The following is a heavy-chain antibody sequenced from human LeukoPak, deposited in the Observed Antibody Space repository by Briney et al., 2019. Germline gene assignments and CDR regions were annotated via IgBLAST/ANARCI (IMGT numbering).Heavy chain of an antibody. CDR2: ISGSGGST. J-gene: IGHJ3*02. CDR1: GFTFSSYA. CDR3: AKALGLCSGGSCYSLGAFDI. Sequence: GGSLILSCAASGFTFSSYAMSWVRQAPGKGLEWVSAISGSGGSTYYADSVKGRFTISRDNSKNTLYLQMNSLRAEDTAVYYCAKALGLCSGGSCYSLGAFDIWGQGTMVTVSS. V-gene: IGHV3-23*01. D-gene: IGHD2-15*01.